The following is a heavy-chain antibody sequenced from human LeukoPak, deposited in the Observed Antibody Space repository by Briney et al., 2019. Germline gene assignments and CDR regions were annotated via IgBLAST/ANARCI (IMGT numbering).Heavy chain of an antibody. D-gene: IGHD3-22*01. CDR1: GFTFSSYG. Sequence: GGSLRLSCAASGFTFSSYGMHWVRQAPGKGREGVAVIWYDGSNKYYADSVKGRFTISRDNSKNTLYLQMNSLRAEDTAVYYCARDRDRWYFDYWGQGTLVTVSS. CDR3: ARDRDRWYFDY. J-gene: IGHJ4*02. CDR2: IWYDGSNK. V-gene: IGHV3-33*01.